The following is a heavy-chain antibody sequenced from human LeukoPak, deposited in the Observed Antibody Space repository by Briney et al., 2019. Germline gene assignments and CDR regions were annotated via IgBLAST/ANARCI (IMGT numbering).Heavy chain of an antibody. Sequence: ASVKVSCKASGYTFSDYYLHWVRQAPGQGLEWMGWINPNSGGTDYALNFQGRVTMTRDTSISTAYMELSRLKSDDTAVYYCARSVAATPCTWFDPWGQGTLVTVSS. V-gene: IGHV1-2*02. CDR3: ARSVAATPCTWFDP. CDR2: INPNSGGT. CDR1: GYTFSDYY. D-gene: IGHD2-15*01. J-gene: IGHJ5*02.